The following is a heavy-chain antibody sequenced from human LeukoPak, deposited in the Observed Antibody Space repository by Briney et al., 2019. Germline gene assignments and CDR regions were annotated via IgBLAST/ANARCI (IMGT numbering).Heavy chain of an antibody. CDR3: ARVGTIFGGYIP. CDR1: GGSLSNYS. D-gene: IGHD3-3*01. Sequence: PSETLSLTCAVYGGSLSNYSWRYFRQPPGKGLQWIGEINHRGSTNYNPSLKSRVTISVDTSKNQFSLKLSSVTAADTAVYYCARVGTIFGGYIPWGQGTLVTVSS. CDR2: INHRGST. V-gene: IGHV4-34*01. J-gene: IGHJ5*02.